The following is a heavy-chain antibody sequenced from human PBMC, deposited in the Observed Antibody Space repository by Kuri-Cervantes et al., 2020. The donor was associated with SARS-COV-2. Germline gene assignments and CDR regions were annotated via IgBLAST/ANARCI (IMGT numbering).Heavy chain of an antibody. CDR2: INHSGST. CDR3: ARDSSSWYFYYYYGMDV. J-gene: IGHJ6*02. Sequence: SETLSLTCAVYGGSFSGYYWSWIRQPPGKGLEWIGEINHSGSTNYNPSLKSRVTISVDTSKNQFSLKLSSVTAAATAVYYCARDSSSWYFYYYYGMDVWGQGTTVTVSS. V-gene: IGHV4-34*01. D-gene: IGHD6-13*01. CDR1: GGSFSGYY.